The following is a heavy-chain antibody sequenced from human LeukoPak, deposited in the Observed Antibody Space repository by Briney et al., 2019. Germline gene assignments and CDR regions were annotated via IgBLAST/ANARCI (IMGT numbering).Heavy chain of an antibody. V-gene: IGHV3-11*01. CDR1: GFTFSDYY. CDR3: VNLPLAAAGLDY. D-gene: IGHD6-13*01. J-gene: IGHJ4*02. Sequence: GGSLRLSCAASGFTFSDYYMSWIRQAPGKGLEWVSYISSSGRTIDYADSVKGRFTTSRDNAKNSLYLQMNSLRAEDTAVYYCVNLPLAAAGLDYWGQGTLVTVSS. CDR2: ISSSGRTI.